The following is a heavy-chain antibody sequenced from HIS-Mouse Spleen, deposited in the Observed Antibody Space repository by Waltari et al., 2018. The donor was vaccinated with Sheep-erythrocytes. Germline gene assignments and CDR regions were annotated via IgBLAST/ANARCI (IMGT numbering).Heavy chain of an antibody. J-gene: IGHJ4*02. CDR3: TTDLYYDFWSGSKYFDY. CDR1: GFTVRSNY. Sequence: EVQLVESGGGLIQPGGSLRLSCAASGFTVRSNYMSWVRQAPGKGLEWVSVIYSGGSTYYADSVKGRFTISRDNSKNTLYLQMNSLRAEDTAVYYCTTDLYYDFWSGSKYFDYWGQGTLVTVSS. D-gene: IGHD3-3*01. CDR2: IYSGGST. V-gene: IGHV3-53*01.